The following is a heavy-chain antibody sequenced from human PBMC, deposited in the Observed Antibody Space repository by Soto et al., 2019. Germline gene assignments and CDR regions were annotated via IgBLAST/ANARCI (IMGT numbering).Heavy chain of an antibody. CDR3: ARVPTTVTTNYSWFDP. Sequence: ASVKVSCKASGYTFTGYYMHWVRQAPGQGLEWMGWINPNSGGTNYAQKFQGWVTMTRDTSISTAYMELSRLRSDDTAVYYCARVPTTVTTNYSWFDPWGQGPLVTVSS. CDR1: GYTFTGYY. D-gene: IGHD4-4*01. J-gene: IGHJ5*02. CDR2: INPNSGGT. V-gene: IGHV1-2*04.